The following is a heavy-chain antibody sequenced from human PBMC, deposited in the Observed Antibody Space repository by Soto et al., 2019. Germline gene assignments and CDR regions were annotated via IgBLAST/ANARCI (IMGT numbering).Heavy chain of an antibody. CDR3: ARDVGIQHDTGYYDFWSGKNNWFDP. CDR1: GGSISVHY. J-gene: IGHJ5*02. Sequence: QVQLQESGTGLVKPSETLSLTCTVSGGSISVHYWSWIRQPPGKGLQYLGYISYSGSTNYNPSLSGRVTISVDTSNNQFSLRLSSVPAADTAVYYCARDVGIQHDTGYYDFWSGKNNWFDPWGQGNLVTLSS. D-gene: IGHD3-3*01. V-gene: IGHV4-59*11. CDR2: ISYSGST.